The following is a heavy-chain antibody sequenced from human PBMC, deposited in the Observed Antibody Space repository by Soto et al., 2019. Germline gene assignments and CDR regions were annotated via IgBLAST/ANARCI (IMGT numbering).Heavy chain of an antibody. Sequence: QVQLVESGGGVVQPGRSLRLSCAASGFTFSSYAMHWVRQAPGKGLEWVAVISYDGSNKYYADSVKGRFTISRDNSKNTLYLQMYSLRAEDTAVYYCSRGILHHHPYTIFGVVSSNGFYYYYGMDVWGQGTTVTVSS. V-gene: IGHV3-30-3*01. CDR3: SRGILHHHPYTIFGVVSSNGFYYYYGMDV. J-gene: IGHJ6*02. CDR2: ISYDGSNK. CDR1: GFTFSSYA. D-gene: IGHD3-3*01.